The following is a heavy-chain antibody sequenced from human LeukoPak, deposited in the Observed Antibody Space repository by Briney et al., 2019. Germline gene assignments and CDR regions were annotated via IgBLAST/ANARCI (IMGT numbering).Heavy chain of an antibody. CDR1: GFTFSNYA. CDR2: ILGSGGST. D-gene: IGHD3-9*01. V-gene: IGHV3-23*01. Sequence: GASLRLSCAASGFTFSNYAMSWVRQAPGKGLEWVSAILGSGGSTYYADSVKGRFTVSRDNSKSTLYLRMNSLRAEDTALYYCAKWGDYDVLTGYYVPDYWGQGTLVTVSS. J-gene: IGHJ4*02. CDR3: AKWGDYDVLTGYYVPDY.